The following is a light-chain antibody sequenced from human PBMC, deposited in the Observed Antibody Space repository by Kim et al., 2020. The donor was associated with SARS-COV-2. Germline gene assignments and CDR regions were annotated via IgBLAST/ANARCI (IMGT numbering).Light chain of an antibody. CDR2: ENN. J-gene: IGLJ3*02. Sequence: KGTLHGSGSMLNMVNTYVSWYQTRPGTAPRLHLYENNKRPSGLRDRFSGSKSGTSATLGITGLQTGDEADYYCGTWDSSLSAVVFGGGTQLTVL. CDR1: MLNMVNTY. V-gene: IGLV1-51*01. CDR3: GTWDSSLSAVV.